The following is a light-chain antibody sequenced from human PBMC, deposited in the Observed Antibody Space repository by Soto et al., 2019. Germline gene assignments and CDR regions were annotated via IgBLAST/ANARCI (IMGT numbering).Light chain of an antibody. Sequence: DIQMTQSPSSVSASVGDRVTITCQASQDITNYLNWYQKKPGKAPKLLIYDASNLETGVPSRFSGTRSGTHFTFTISSLQPEDIATYYCQQYANVPLTFGGGTKVEIK. J-gene: IGKJ4*01. V-gene: IGKV1-33*01. CDR3: QQYANVPLT. CDR2: DAS. CDR1: QDITNY.